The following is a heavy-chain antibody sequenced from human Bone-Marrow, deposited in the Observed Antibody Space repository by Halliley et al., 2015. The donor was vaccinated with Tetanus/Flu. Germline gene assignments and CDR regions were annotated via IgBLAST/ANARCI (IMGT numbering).Heavy chain of an antibody. J-gene: IGHJ4*02. D-gene: IGHD2-8*01. CDR1: GGAIGSYY. CDR2: IYYSGIS. V-gene: IGHV4-59*01. Sequence: LVQPSETLSLTCTVSGGAIGSYYWSWIRQPPGKGLEWIGYIYYSGISNSNPSLKSRVTISLDTSKKQFSLKVTSVTAADTAMYYCARGDQWAVRFDNWGQGALVTVSS. CDR3: ARGDQWAVRFDN.